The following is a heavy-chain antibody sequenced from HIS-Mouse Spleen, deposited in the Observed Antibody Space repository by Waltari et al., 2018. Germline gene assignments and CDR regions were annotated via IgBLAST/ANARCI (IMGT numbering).Heavy chain of an antibody. CDR2: ISYDGSNK. CDR3: AKDRGDSSSWYFDY. D-gene: IGHD6-13*01. J-gene: IGHJ4*02. Sequence: QVQLVESGGGVVQPGRSLRLSCAASGFTFSSYGMHRVRQPPGKGLEWVAVISYDGSNKYYADSVKGRFTISRDNSKNTLYLQMNSLRAEDTAVYYCAKDRGDSSSWYFDYWGQGTLVTVSS. V-gene: IGHV3-30*18. CDR1: GFTFSSYG.